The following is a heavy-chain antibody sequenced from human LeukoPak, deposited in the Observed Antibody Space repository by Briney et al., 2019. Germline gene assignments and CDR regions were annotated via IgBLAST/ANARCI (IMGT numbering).Heavy chain of an antibody. D-gene: IGHD2-2*01. CDR1: GFTFSTYW. V-gene: IGHV3-7*01. CDR2: IQQDGSEK. J-gene: IGHJ4*02. CDR3: ARDRCSSISCFALDY. Sequence: PGGSLRLSCAASGFTFSTYWMSWVRQAPGKGLEWVANIQQDGSEKYYVDSVKGRFTIFRDNAKNSLYLQMNSLRAEDTAVYYCARDRCSSISCFALDYWGQGTLVTVPS.